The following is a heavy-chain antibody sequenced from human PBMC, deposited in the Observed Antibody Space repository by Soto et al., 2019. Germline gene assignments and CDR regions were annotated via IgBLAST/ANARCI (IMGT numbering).Heavy chain of an antibody. J-gene: IGHJ4*02. Sequence: EVQLLESGGALVQPGGSLRLSCAASGSTLGSYPMSWVGQPPGKGLEWVASISGSGGSTYYADSVKGRFTISRDPSKNTLYLQMNSLRAEDTAVYYCATTTVTHFDYWGQGAPVTVSS. CDR2: ISGSGGST. D-gene: IGHD4-4*01. CDR3: ATTTVTHFDY. V-gene: IGHV3-23*01. CDR1: GSTLGSYP.